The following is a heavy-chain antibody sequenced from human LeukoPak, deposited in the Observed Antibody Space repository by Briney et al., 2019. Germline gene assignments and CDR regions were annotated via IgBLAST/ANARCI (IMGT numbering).Heavy chain of an antibody. CDR1: GFTFSSYG. CDR3: ARDAYCSSTSCYEIDY. D-gene: IGHD2-2*01. J-gene: IGHJ4*02. Sequence: PGGSLRLSCAASGFTFSSYGMHWVRQAPGKGLEWVAAIWYDGSNKYYADSVKGRFTISRDNSKNTLYLQMNSLRAEDTAVYYCARDAYCSSTSCYEIDYWGQGTLVTVSS. CDR2: IWYDGSNK. V-gene: IGHV3-33*01.